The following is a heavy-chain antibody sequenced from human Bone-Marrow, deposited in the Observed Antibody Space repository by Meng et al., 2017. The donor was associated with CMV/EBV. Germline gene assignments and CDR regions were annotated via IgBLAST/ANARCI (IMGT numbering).Heavy chain of an antibody. Sequence: GESLKISCAASGFTFSNYEMNWVRQTPEKGLEWISYISSGGDSIYYADSVRGRFTISRDNTRNSLYLQMNSLRAEDTAIYYCARNEGDFDYWGQGTLVTVPQ. V-gene: IGHV3-48*03. CDR3: ARNEGDFDY. J-gene: IGHJ4*02. CDR1: GFTFSNYE. CDR2: ISSGGDSI. D-gene: IGHD1-1*01.